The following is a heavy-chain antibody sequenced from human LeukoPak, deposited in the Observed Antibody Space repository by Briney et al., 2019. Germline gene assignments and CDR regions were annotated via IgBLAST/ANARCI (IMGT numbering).Heavy chain of an antibody. CDR1: GYTFTSYG. V-gene: IGHV1-46*01. CDR3: TRAPYRYDGNAYYEDY. CDR2: INPTNGRT. D-gene: IGHD3-22*01. J-gene: IGHJ4*02. Sequence: ASVKVSCKASGYTFTSYGISWVRQAPGQGLVWMGIINPTNGRTNYAPTFQGRITMSRDMSTNTVYMDLRSLRSEDTAMYYCTRAPYRYDGNAYYEDYWGQGTLVTVSS.